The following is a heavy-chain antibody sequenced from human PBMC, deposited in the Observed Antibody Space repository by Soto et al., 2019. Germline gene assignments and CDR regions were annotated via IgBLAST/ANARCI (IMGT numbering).Heavy chain of an antibody. D-gene: IGHD2-21*02. CDR3: ARLCCGGDPVGL. CDR1: CFTLTRHG. Sequence: APVKGSCKASCFTLTRHGISLVGQAPGQGLEWMGWISAYNGNTNYAQKLQGRVTMTTDTSTSTAYMELRSLRSDDTAVYYCARLCCGGDPVGLWGQGTLVTVSS. CDR2: ISAYNGNT. V-gene: IGHV1-18*01. J-gene: IGHJ4*02.